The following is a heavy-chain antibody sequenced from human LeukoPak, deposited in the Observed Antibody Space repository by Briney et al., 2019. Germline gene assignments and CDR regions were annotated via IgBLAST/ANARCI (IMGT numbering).Heavy chain of an antibody. CDR1: GGSISSSSHY. J-gene: IGHJ2*01. V-gene: IGHV4-39*07. CDR2: IYYSGST. D-gene: IGHD3-9*01. CDR3: ASGRYSVGYWYFDL. Sequence: PSETLSLTCTVSGGSISSSSHYWGWIRQPPGKGLEWIGSIYYSGSTYYNPSLESRVTISVDTSKNQFSLKLSSVTAADTAVYYCASGRYSVGYWYFDLWGRGTLVTVSS.